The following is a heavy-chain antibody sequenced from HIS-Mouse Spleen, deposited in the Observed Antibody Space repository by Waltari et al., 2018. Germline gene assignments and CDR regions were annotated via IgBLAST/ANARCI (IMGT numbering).Heavy chain of an antibody. CDR1: GFPVRSNY. Sequence: EVQLVESGGGLIQPGGSLRLSCSASGFPVRSNYMRWVRPSPGKGREWGSVIYSGGSTYYADSVKGRFTISRDNSKNTLYLQMNSLRAEDTAVYYCARDTVIAARSYGMDVWGQGTTVTVSS. D-gene: IGHD6-6*01. CDR3: ARDTVIAARSYGMDV. CDR2: IYSGGST. V-gene: IGHV3-53*01. J-gene: IGHJ6*02.